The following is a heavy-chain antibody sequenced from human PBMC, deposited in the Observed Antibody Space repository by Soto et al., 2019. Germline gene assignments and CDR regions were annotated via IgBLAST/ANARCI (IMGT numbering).Heavy chain of an antibody. CDR3: VRISILASSQAY. V-gene: IGHV3-48*02. Sequence: EVQLVESGGGLVQPGGSLRLSCTGSGFSFSTYSMNWVRQAPGKGLEWLSYISSSSSTILYADSVKGRFTISRDNGKNSVFLHTDSLRDEDTAVYYCVRISILASSQAYWGRGTMVAVSS. J-gene: IGHJ4*02. CDR1: GFSFSTYS. CDR2: ISSSSSTI. D-gene: IGHD2-2*02.